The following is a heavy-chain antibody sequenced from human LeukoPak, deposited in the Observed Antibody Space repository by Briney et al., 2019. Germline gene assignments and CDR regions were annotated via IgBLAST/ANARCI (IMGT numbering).Heavy chain of an antibody. CDR2: MNPNSGNT. CDR1: GYSFTSYD. D-gene: IGHD6-13*01. J-gene: IGHJ4*02. CDR3: ARVGIAAAGHFDY. Sequence: ASVKVSCKASGYSFTSYDINWVRQATGQGLEWMGWMNPNSGNTGYAQKFQGRVTMTRNTSISTAYMELSSLRSEDTAVYYCARVGIAAAGHFDYWGQGTLVTVSS. V-gene: IGHV1-8*01.